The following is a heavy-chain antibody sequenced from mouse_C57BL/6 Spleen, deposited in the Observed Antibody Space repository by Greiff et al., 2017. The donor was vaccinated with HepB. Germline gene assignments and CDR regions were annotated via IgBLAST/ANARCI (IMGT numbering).Heavy chain of an antibody. V-gene: IGHV1-81*01. Sequence: VQLQQSGAELARPWASVKLSCKASGYTFTSYGISWVKQRTGQGLEWIGEIYPRSGNTYYNEKFKGKATLTADKSSSTAYMELRSLTSEDSAVYFCARLGYYYAMDYWGQGTSVTVSS. CDR3: ARLGYYYAMDY. CDR2: IYPRSGNT. CDR1: GYTFTSYG. J-gene: IGHJ4*01.